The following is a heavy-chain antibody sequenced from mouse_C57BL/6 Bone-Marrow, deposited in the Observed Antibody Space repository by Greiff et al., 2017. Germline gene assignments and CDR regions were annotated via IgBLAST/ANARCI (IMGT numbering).Heavy chain of an antibody. CDR3: ARHGGAWFAY. J-gene: IGHJ3*01. Sequence: QVQLQQPGAELVKPGASVKLSCKASGYTFTSYWMHWVKQRPGQGLEWIGMINPNSGSTNYTEKFKSKATLTVDKSSSTAYMQLSSLTSEDSAVYYCARHGGAWFAYWGQGTLVTVSA. V-gene: IGHV1-64*01. CDR1: GYTFTSYW. CDR2: INPNSGST. D-gene: IGHD1-1*02.